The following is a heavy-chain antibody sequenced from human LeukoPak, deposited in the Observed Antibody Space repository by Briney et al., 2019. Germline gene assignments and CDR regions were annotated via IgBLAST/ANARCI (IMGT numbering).Heavy chain of an antibody. V-gene: IGHV1-46*01. D-gene: IGHD1-7*01. Sequence: ASVKVSCKASGYTFTSYFIHWVRQAPGQGLEWVGVLNPSDGSTTYAQKFQGGVTMTRDTSTSTVYMDLNSLRSEDTAVFYCARDLGSGQTGTIPGGLDYWGQGTLVTVSA. J-gene: IGHJ4*02. CDR2: LNPSDGST. CDR1: GYTFTSYF. CDR3: ARDLGSGQTGTIPGGLDY.